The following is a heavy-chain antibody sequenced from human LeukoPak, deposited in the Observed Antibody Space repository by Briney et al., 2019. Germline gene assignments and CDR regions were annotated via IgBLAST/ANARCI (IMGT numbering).Heavy chain of an antibody. CDR2: INSDGSST. V-gene: IGHV3-74*01. CDR1: GFTFINDW. CDR3: AKGGATVIDY. J-gene: IGHJ4*02. D-gene: IGHD4-17*01. Sequence: WGSLRLSCAASGFTFINDWMHWVRQAPGKGLVWVSRINSDGSSTTSADSVKGRFTISRDNAKNTLYLQMNSLRAEDTAVYYCAKGGATVIDYWGQGTLVTVSS.